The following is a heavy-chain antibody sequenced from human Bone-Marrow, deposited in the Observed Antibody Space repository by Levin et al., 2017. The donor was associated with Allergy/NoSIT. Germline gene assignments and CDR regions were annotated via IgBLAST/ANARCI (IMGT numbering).Heavy chain of an antibody. D-gene: IGHD1-1*01. CDR2: ISSDGSSI. J-gene: IGHJ4*02. CDR1: GLPFSTYW. CDR3: ANNLH. V-gene: IGHV3-74*01. Sequence: GGSLRLSCAASGLPFSTYWMHWVRQAPGKGLVWVSRISSDGSSIAYADSVKGRFTISRDNDENTLFLQMNSLKVEDTAVYYCANNLHWGQGTVVTVSS.